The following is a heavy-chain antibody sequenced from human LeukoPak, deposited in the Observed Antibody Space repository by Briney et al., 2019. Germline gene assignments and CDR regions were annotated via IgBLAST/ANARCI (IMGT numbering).Heavy chain of an antibody. CDR2: IYYSGST. CDR3: ARTTVTSNWFDP. V-gene: IGHV4-31*03. J-gene: IGHJ5*02. CDR1: GVSISSGGYY. D-gene: IGHD4-17*01. Sequence: SETLSLTCTVSGVSISSGGYYWSWIRQHPGKGLEWIGYIYYSGSTYYNPSLKSRVTISVDTSKNQFSLKLSSVTAADTAVYYCARTTVTSNWFDPWGQGTLVTVSS.